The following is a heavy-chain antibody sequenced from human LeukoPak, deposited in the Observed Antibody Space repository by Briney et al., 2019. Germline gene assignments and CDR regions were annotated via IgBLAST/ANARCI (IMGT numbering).Heavy chain of an antibody. CDR3: ARSVITMVRGVIPYFDY. J-gene: IGHJ4*02. D-gene: IGHD3-10*01. CDR1: GFTVSSNY. Sequence: GGSLRLSCAASGFTVSSNYMSWVRQAPGKGLEWVSVIYSGGSTYYADSVKGRFTISRDNSKNTLYLQMNSLRAEDTAVYYCARSVITMVRGVIPYFDYWGQGTLVTVSS. CDR2: IYSGGST. V-gene: IGHV3-66*01.